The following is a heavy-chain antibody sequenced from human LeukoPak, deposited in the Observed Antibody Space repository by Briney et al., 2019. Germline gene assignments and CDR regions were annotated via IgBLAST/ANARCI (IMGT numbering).Heavy chain of an antibody. Sequence: PSETLSLTCTVSGGSITSYYWSWIRLPAGKGPEWIGRIYASGSTNYNPSLKSRVTMSVDTSKNQFSLRLNSVTAADTAVYYCARGDPAVAGAWGWFDPSGQGTLVTVSS. V-gene: IGHV4-4*07. D-gene: IGHD6-19*01. CDR1: GGSITSYY. J-gene: IGHJ5*02. CDR2: IYASGST. CDR3: ARGDPAVAGAWGWFDP.